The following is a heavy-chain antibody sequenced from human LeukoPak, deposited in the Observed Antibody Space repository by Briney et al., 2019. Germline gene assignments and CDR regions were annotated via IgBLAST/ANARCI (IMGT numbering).Heavy chain of an antibody. V-gene: IGHV1-8*03. J-gene: IGHJ6*03. CDR1: VYTFTNYD. CDR2: MNTNSGNT. CDR3: ARGPAYSNYGASYYYYLDV. Sequence: ASVTVSFTSSVYTFTNYDINWVRQAPGQGREGKGWMNTNSGNTGYAQKFQGRLTITTDTSINTAYMELSSLRSEDSAVYYCARGPAYSNYGASYYYYLDVWGKGTTVTVSS. D-gene: IGHD4-11*01.